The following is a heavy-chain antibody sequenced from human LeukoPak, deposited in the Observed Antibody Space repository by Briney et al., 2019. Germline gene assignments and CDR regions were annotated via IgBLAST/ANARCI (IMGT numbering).Heavy chain of an antibody. D-gene: IGHD3-22*01. CDR1: GFTFGIYL. CDR3: ARPSHDTSGYYFGF. CDR2: INGDGSDT. V-gene: IGHV3-74*03. J-gene: IGHJ4*02. Sequence: GGSLRLSCAASGFTFGIYLMHWVRQAAGKGLVWVSHINGDGSDTTSADSVKGRFSISRDNAKNTLYLQMNSLRAEDTAVYYCARPSHDTSGYYFGFWGQGTPVTVSS.